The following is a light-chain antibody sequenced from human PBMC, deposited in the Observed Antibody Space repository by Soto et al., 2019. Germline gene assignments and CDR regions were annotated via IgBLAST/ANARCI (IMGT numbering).Light chain of an antibody. Sequence: QSVLTQPPSVSGAPGQRVTISCTGSSSNIGAGYDVHWYLQLPGTAPKLLIYGKNNRPSGVPDRFSGSKSGTSASLAITGLQAEDEGDYYCQSYDSSLSAYVVFGGGTKLTVL. J-gene: IGLJ2*01. CDR3: QSYDSSLSAYVV. V-gene: IGLV1-40*01. CDR2: GKN. CDR1: SSNIGAGYD.